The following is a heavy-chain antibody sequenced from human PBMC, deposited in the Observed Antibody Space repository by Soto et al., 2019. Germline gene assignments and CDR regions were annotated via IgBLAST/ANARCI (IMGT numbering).Heavy chain of an antibody. J-gene: IGHJ4*02. CDR2: IYHSGST. CDR1: GASISSTSSGNW. D-gene: IGHD1-26*01. Sequence: QVQLQESGPGLVRPSGTLSLTCAVSGASISSTSSGNWWSWVRQPPGKGLEWIGEIYHSGSTNYNPSLKSRVPMSVDKSKNQFSLKLSSVTAADTAVYYCARMVGATRVDFWGQGTLVTVSS. V-gene: IGHV4-4*02. CDR3: ARMVGATRVDF.